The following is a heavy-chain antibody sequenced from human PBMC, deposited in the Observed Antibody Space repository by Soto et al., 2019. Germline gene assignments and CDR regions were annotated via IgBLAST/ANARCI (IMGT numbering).Heavy chain of an antibody. CDR2: INPSGGST. Sequence: GASVKVSCKASGYTFTSYYMHWVRQAPGQGLEWMGIINPSGGSTSYAQKFQGRVTMTRDTSTSTVYMELSSLRSEDTAVYYCARDYDFWSGYGNYYYYGMDVWGQGTTVTVSS. CDR1: GYTFTSYY. D-gene: IGHD3-3*01. J-gene: IGHJ6*02. CDR3: ARDYDFWSGYGNYYYYGMDV. V-gene: IGHV1-46*01.